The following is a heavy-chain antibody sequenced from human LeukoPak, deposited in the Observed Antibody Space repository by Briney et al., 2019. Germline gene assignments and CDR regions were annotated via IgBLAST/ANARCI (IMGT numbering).Heavy chain of an antibody. Sequence: GGSLRLSCAVSGFTVNSQYMSWVRQAPGKGLEWVSVIYTGGTTHYADSVKGRFTISRDNAKNTLYLQMNSLRAEDTAVYYCARRKVVSAYYYGMDVWGQGTTVTVSS. J-gene: IGHJ6*02. CDR3: ARRKVVSAYYYGMDV. CDR2: IYTGGTT. D-gene: IGHD2-2*01. V-gene: IGHV3-66*01. CDR1: GFTVNSQY.